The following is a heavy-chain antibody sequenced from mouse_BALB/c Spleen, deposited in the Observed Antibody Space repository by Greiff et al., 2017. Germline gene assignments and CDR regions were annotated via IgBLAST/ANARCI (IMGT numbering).Heavy chain of an antibody. CDR1: GFNIKDYY. J-gene: IGHJ4*01. V-gene: IGHV14-1*02. Sequence: VQLKQSGAELVRPGASVKLSCKASGFNIKDYYMHWVKQRPEQGLEWIGWIDPENGNTIYDPTFQGKASITADTSSNTAYLQLSSLTSEDTAVYYCATCYGSSHVYAMDYWGQGTSVTVSS. CDR2: IDPENGNT. D-gene: IGHD1-1*01. CDR3: ATCYGSSHVYAMDY.